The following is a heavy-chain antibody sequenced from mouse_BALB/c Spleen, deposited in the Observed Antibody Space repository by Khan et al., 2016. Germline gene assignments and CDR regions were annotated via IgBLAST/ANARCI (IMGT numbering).Heavy chain of an antibody. CDR1: GYTFTNYG. J-gene: IGHJ1*01. CDR2: INTYSGES. CDR3: ARYRYYDGSSRYFDV. V-gene: IGHV9-3-1*01. Sequence: QIQLVQSGPELKRPGKTVKISCKASGYTFTNYGINWVKQAPGKGLKWMGWINTYSGESTYADDFKGRFAFSLATSANTAYLQINHLHNEDTATYFCARYRYYDGSSRYFDVWGAGTTVTVSS. D-gene: IGHD1-1*01.